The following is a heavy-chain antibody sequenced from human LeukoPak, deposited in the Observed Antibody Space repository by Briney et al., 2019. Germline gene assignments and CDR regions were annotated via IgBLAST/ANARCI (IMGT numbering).Heavy chain of an antibody. J-gene: IGHJ4*02. CDR1: GFTFNNYG. D-gene: IGHD2-2*02. CDR3: AKDWGKAGIPLYYFDY. Sequence: GGSLRLSCAASGFTFNNYGMHWVRQAPGKGLEWVAFIRYDGSNKYYADSVKGRFTISRDNSKNTLYLQMNSLRAEDTAVYYCAKDWGKAGIPLYYFDYWGQGTLVTVSS. V-gene: IGHV3-30*02. CDR2: IRYDGSNK.